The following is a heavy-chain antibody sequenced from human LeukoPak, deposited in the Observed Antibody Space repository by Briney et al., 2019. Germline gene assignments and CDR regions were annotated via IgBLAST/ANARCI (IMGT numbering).Heavy chain of an antibody. J-gene: IGHJ4*02. D-gene: IGHD3-22*01. V-gene: IGHV1-18*01. Sequence: ASVKVSCKGPGHTFTSYGISWVRQAPGQGLEWMGWISAYNGNTNYAQKFQGRVTMTRDTSTSTVYMELSSLRSEDTAVYYCARAGYDSSGYYSYWGQGTLVTVSS. CDR3: ARAGYDSSGYYSY. CDR1: GHTFTSYG. CDR2: ISAYNGNT.